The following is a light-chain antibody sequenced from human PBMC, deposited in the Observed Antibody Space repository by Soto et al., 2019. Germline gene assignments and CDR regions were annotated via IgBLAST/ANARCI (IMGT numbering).Light chain of an antibody. CDR1: QSVGSN. CDR3: QQYNDWPRT. J-gene: IGKJ1*01. Sequence: EVVMRQSPATLSVSPGERATLSCRASQSVGSNLAWYQQKPGQPPRILMYGASARATGVAARISGRGSGTEFTLTISSLQSEDFGVYYCQQYNDWPRTFGQGTKVDIK. V-gene: IGKV3-15*01. CDR2: GAS.